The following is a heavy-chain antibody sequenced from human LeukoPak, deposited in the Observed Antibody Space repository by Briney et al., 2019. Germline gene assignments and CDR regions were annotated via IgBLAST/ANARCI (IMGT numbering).Heavy chain of an antibody. V-gene: IGHV3-23*01. CDR2: ISGSGGST. CDR1: GFTFSSYA. CDR3: ARASIAAAGYYFDY. Sequence: SGGSLRLSCAASGFTFSSYAMSWVRQAPGKGLEWVSAISGSGGSTYYADSVKGRFTISRDNSKNTLYLQLNNLRAEDTAVYYCARASIAAAGYYFDYWGQGTLVTVSS. J-gene: IGHJ4*02. D-gene: IGHD6-13*01.